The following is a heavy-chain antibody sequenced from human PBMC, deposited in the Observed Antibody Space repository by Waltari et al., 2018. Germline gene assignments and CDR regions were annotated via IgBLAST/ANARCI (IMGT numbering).Heavy chain of an antibody. CDR3: ARVSGRLERYSDLDY. D-gene: IGHD1-1*01. CDR1: GFTFGTYS. CDR2: ISPDSSYI. Sequence: EVQLLESEGGLVTPGGSLRLSCEASGFTFGTYSLNWVRQAPGKGLEWVSSISPDSSYIYYAGSVKGRFTISRDNAKNSLYVQMSSLRAEDTAVYYCARVSGRLERYSDLDYWGQGTLVTVSS. V-gene: IGHV3-21*01. J-gene: IGHJ4*02.